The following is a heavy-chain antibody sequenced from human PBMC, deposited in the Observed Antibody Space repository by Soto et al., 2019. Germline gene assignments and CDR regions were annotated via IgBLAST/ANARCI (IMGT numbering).Heavy chain of an antibody. CDR2: IKQDGSEK. J-gene: IGHJ6*02. Sequence: PGGSLRLSCAASGFTFSSYWMSWVRQAPGKGLEWVANIKQDGSEKYYVDSVKGRFTISRGNAKNSLYLQMNSLRAEDTAVYYCARDQPSDDFWSGYYSLRRYYYGMDVWGQGTAVTVSS. D-gene: IGHD3-3*01. CDR3: ARDQPSDDFWSGYYSLRRYYYGMDV. V-gene: IGHV3-7*01. CDR1: GFTFSSYW.